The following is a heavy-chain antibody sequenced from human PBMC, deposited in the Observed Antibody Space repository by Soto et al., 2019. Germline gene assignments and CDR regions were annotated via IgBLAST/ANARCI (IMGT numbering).Heavy chain of an antibody. CDR1: GFTFRSYA. CDR2: IWSDGNNR. Sequence: PGGSLRLSCGVSGFTFRSYAMHWVRQAPGKGLEWVAVIWSDGNNRYYADSVKGRFTISRDNSKNTVYLQMNSLRAEDTAVYYCARPHRDGYYDYWGQGTLVTVSS. D-gene: IGHD2-21*01. CDR3: ARPHRDGYYDY. J-gene: IGHJ4*02. V-gene: IGHV3-33*08.